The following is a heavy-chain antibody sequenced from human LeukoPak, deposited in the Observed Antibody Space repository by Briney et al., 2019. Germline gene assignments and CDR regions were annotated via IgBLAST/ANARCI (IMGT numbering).Heavy chain of an antibody. Sequence: SETLSLTCAVYGGSFSGYYWSWIRQPPGKGLEWIGEINHSGSTNYNPSLKSRVTISVDTSKNQFSLRLSSVTAADTAVYYCARETSQKGAHYMDVWGKGTTVTISS. V-gene: IGHV4-34*01. CDR2: INHSGST. CDR1: GGSFSGYY. J-gene: IGHJ6*03. CDR3: ARETSQKGAHYMDV. D-gene: IGHD3-16*01.